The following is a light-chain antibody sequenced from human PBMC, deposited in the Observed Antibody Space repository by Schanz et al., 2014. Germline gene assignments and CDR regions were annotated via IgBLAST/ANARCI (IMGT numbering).Light chain of an antibody. CDR3: CSYTSSSTRV. Sequence: QSALTQPPSASGSPGQSVTISCTGTSSDVGGYNYVSWYQQHPGKAPKLMIYEVSQRPSGVPDRFSGSKSGNTASLTISGLQAEDEADYYCCSYTSSSTRVFGGGTKLTVL. V-gene: IGLV2-8*01. CDR1: SSDVGGYNY. J-gene: IGLJ3*02. CDR2: EVS.